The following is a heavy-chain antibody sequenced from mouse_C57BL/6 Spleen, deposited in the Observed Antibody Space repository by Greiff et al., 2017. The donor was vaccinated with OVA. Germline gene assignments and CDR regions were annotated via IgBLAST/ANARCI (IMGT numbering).Heavy chain of an antibody. V-gene: IGHV1-50*01. CDR1: GYTFTSYW. D-gene: IGHD2-3*01. Sequence: VQLQQPGAELVKPGASVKLSCKASGYTFTSYWMQWVKQRPGQGLEWIGEIDPSDSYTNYNQKFKGKATLTVDTSSSTAYMQLSSLTSEDSAVYYCARGIDGYYWGQGTLVTVSA. J-gene: IGHJ3*01. CDR3: ARGIDGYY. CDR2: IDPSDSYT.